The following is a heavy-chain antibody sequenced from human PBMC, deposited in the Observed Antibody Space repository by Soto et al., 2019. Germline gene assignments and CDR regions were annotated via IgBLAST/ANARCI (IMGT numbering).Heavy chain of an antibody. V-gene: IGHV1-2*02. CDR1: GYTFTGYY. D-gene: IGHD6-19*01. CDR2: INPNSGGA. Sequence: GSVKVCCKTSGYTFTGYYMHWVRQAPGQGLEWMGWINPNSGGANYAQKFQVRVTMTRYTSISTAYMELSGLRSDDTAVYYCARVPGIAVDRSNWFDPWGQGTMVTVSS. CDR3: ARVPGIAVDRSNWFDP. J-gene: IGHJ5*02.